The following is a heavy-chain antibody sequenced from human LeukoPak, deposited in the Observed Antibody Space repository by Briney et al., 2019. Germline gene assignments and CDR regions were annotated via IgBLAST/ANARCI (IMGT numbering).Heavy chain of an antibody. Sequence: PSETLSLTCAVYGGSFSGYYWSWIRQPPGKGLEWIGYIYYSGSTYYNPSLKSRVTISVDTSKNQFSLKLSSVTAADTAVYYCATGSYFPYYFDYWGQGTLVTVSS. V-gene: IGHV4-34*09. D-gene: IGHD3-10*01. J-gene: IGHJ4*02. CDR2: IYYSGST. CDR1: GGSFSGYY. CDR3: ATGSYFPYYFDY.